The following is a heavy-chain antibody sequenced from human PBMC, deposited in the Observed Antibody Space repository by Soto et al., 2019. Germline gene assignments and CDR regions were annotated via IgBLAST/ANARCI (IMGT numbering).Heavy chain of an antibody. Sequence: SETLSLTCAVSGGSISSGGYCWSWIRQPPGKGLEWIGYIYHSGSTYYNPSLKSRVTISVDRSKNQFSLKLSSVTAADTAVYYYARRSERATWDSWGQGTLVTVSS. CDR1: GGSISSGGYC. CDR2: IYHSGST. J-gene: IGHJ4*02. V-gene: IGHV4-30-2*01. CDR3: ARRSERATWDS.